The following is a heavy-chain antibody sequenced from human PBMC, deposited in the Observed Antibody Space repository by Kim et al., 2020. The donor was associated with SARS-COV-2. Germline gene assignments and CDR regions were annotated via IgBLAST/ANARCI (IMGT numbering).Heavy chain of an antibody. J-gene: IGHJ6*02. D-gene: IGHD6-13*01. CDR3: AREKAAAYYYYGMDV. Sequence: PSLKSRVTISVDTSKNQFSLKLSSVTAADTAVYYCAREKAAAYYYYGMDVWGQGTTVTVSS. V-gene: IGHV4-59*01.